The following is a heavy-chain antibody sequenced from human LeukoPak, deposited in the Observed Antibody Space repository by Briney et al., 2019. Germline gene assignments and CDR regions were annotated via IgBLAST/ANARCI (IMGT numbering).Heavy chain of an antibody. D-gene: IGHD4-23*01. CDR1: GGSISSSSYY. V-gene: IGHV4-39*07. CDR2: IYYSGST. CDR3: AREGGTTVVTRSLFDY. Sequence: SETLSLTCTVSGGSISSSSYYWGWIRQPPGKGLEWIGSIYYSGSTYYNPSLKSRVTISVDTSKNQFSLKLSSVTAADTAVYYCAREGGTTVVTRSLFDYWGQGTLVTVSS. J-gene: IGHJ4*02.